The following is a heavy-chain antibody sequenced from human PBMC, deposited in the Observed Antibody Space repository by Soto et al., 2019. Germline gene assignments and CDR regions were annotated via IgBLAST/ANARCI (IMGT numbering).Heavy chain of an antibody. CDR2: IIPILGIA. D-gene: IGHD2-15*01. Sequence: QVQLVQSGAEVKKPGSSVKVSCKASGGTFGSYTISWVRQAPGQGLEWMGRIIPILGIANYAQKFQGRVTITANKSTSTAYMELSSLRSEATAVYYCARGVAATSYYYYGMDVWGQGTTVTVSS. J-gene: IGHJ6*02. CDR1: GGTFGSYT. CDR3: ARGVAATSYYYYGMDV. V-gene: IGHV1-69*02.